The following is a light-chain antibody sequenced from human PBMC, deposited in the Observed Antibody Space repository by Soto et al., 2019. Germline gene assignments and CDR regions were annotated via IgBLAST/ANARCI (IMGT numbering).Light chain of an antibody. V-gene: IGKV1-39*01. CDR3: QQSYSTPST. CDR1: QSISSY. Sequence: DIQMTQSPSSLSASVGDRVTITCRASQSISSYLNWYQQKPGKAPKLLLYAASSLQSGVPSRFSGSGSGTDFTLTISSLQPEDFATDYCQQSYSTPSTFGQGTRLEIK. CDR2: AAS. J-gene: IGKJ5*01.